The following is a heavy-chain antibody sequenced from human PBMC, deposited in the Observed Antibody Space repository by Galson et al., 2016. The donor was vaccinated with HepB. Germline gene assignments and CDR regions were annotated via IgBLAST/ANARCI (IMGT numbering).Heavy chain of an antibody. CDR1: GFTFSSYS. CDR2: ISSSSSYI. Sequence: SLRLSCAASGFTFSSYSMNWVRQAPGKGLEWVSSISSSSSYIYYADSVKGRFTISRDNAKNSLYLQMNILRAENTAVYYCARTYYDYVWGSYRQVFDAFDIWGQGTMVTVSS. J-gene: IGHJ3*02. CDR3: ARTYYDYVWGSYRQVFDAFDI. D-gene: IGHD3-16*02. V-gene: IGHV3-21*01.